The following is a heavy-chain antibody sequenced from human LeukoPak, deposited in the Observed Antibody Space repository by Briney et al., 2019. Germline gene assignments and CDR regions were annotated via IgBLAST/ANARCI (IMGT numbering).Heavy chain of an antibody. J-gene: IGHJ4*02. D-gene: IGHD4-23*01. V-gene: IGHV3-48*01. CDR2: ISRSSGNI. CDR3: ARDYGGSSPFDY. Sequence: GGTLRLSCAASGFTFSSYSMNWVRQAPGKGLEWVSYISRSSGNIDYADSVKGRFTIFRDNAKNSLYLHMNSLRAEDAAVYYCARDYGGSSPFDYWGQGTLVTVSS. CDR1: GFTFSSYS.